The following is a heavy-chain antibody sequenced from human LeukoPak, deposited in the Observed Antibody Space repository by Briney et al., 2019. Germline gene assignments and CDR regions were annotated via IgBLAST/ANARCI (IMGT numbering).Heavy chain of an antibody. Sequence: GGSLRLSCAASGLSFRSFAMSWVRQGPARGLEWVSSIRGNGDTFYADSVKGRFTLSSDSSTNTVYFQLNNLRVEDTAIYYCARASWVSSTDAVRWGQGTLVTVSS. CDR2: IRGNGDT. CDR1: GLSFRSFA. D-gene: IGHD3-16*01. CDR3: ARASWVSSTDAVR. J-gene: IGHJ4*02. V-gene: IGHV3-23*01.